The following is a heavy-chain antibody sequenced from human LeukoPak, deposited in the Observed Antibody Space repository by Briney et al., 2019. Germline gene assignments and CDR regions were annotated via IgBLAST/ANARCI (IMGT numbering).Heavy chain of an antibody. CDR1: DYSISSAYY. D-gene: IGHD1-7*01. CDR2: IYHSGST. J-gene: IGHJ4*02. CDR3: ARSARRGQNWNYFDYFDY. V-gene: IGHV4-38-2*02. Sequence: PSETLSLTCTVSDYSISSAYYWGWIRQSPGKGLEWIGSIYHSGSTYYNPSLKSRVTISVDTSKNQFSLNLSSVTAADTAVYYCARSARRGQNWNYFDYFDYWGQGTLVTVSS.